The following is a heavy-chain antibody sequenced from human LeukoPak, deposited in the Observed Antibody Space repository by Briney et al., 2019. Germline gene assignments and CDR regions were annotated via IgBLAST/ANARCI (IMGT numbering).Heavy chain of an antibody. CDR3: ARDEPDYDFWSGYSPDGFDI. V-gene: IGHV4-4*07. CDR2: IYTSGST. Sequence: SETLSLTCTVSGGSIRSYYWSWIRQPAGKGLEWIGRIYTSGSTNYKPSLKSRVTMSVDTSKNQFSLKLSSVTAADTAVYYCARDEPDYDFWSGYSPDGFDIWGQGTMVTVSS. CDR1: GGSIRSYY. D-gene: IGHD3-3*01. J-gene: IGHJ3*02.